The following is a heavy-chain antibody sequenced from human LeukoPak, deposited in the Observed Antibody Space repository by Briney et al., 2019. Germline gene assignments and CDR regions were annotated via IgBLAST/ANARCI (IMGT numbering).Heavy chain of an antibody. CDR3: ARVSWFPGTSYYYMDV. Sequence: SETLSLTCTVSGGSISSYYWTWIRQPPGKGLEWIGYIYYSGTTNYNPSLKSRVTISVDTSKNQFSLKLSSVTAADTAVYYCARVSWFPGTSYYYMDVWGKGTTVTVSS. V-gene: IGHV4-59*01. D-gene: IGHD1-1*01. CDR1: GGSISSYY. CDR2: IYYSGTT. J-gene: IGHJ6*03.